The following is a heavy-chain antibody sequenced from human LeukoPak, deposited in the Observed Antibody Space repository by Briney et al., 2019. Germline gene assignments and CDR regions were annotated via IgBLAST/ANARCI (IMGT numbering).Heavy chain of an antibody. D-gene: IGHD1-26*01. CDR2: ISRSGSTK. Sequence: PGGSLRLSCAASGFTFSDYNMRWIRQAPGKGLEWVSSISRSGSTKYYADSVKGRFTISRDNAKNSLFLQMNSLRAEDTAVYYCASLRERSYYARGFDYWGQGTLVTVSS. J-gene: IGHJ4*02. CDR3: ASLRERSYYARGFDY. CDR1: GFTFSDYN. V-gene: IGHV3-11*01.